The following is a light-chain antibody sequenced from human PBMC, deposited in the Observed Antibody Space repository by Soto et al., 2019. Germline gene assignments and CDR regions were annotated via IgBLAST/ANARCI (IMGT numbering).Light chain of an antibody. CDR3: QQYGSSPHT. J-gene: IGKJ2*01. V-gene: IGKV3-20*01. CDR2: AAS. Sequence: EIVLTQSPGTLSLSPGERATLYCRASQSVSSNYLAWYQQKPGQAPRLLIYAASSRATGIPDRFSGSGSGTDFTLTISRLEPEDSAVYYCQQYGSSPHTFGQGTKLEIK. CDR1: QSVSSNY.